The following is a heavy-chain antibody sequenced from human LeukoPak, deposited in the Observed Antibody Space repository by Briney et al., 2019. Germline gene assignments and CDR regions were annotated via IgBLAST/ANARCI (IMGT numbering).Heavy chain of an antibody. Sequence: GGSLRLSCAASGFTFSSYSMNWVRQAPGKGLEWVASISSSSYIYYADSVKGRFTISRDNAKNSLYLQMNSLRAEDTAVYYCATPGRGSRMPFDYWGPGTLVTVSS. CDR1: GFTFSSYS. CDR3: ATPGRGSRMPFDY. D-gene: IGHD3-10*01. J-gene: IGHJ4*02. CDR2: ISSSSYI. V-gene: IGHV3-21*01.